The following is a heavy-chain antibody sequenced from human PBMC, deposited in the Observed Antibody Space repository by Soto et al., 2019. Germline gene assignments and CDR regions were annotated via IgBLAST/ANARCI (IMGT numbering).Heavy chain of an antibody. CDR3: ARGAIFGVVIIQDDAFDI. Sequence: SVKVSCKASGFTFTSSAVQWVRQARGQRLEWIGWIVVGSGSTNYAQKFQERVTITRDMSTSTAYMELSRLRSDDTAVYYCARGAIFGVVIIQDDAFDIWGQGTMVTVSS. D-gene: IGHD3-3*01. V-gene: IGHV1-58*01. CDR2: IVVGSGST. CDR1: GFTFTSSA. J-gene: IGHJ3*02.